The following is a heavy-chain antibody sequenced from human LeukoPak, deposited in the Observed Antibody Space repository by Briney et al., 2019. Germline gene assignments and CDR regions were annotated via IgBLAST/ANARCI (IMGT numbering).Heavy chain of an antibody. CDR2: ISGRGCST. Sequence: GGSLRLSRAACGFIFSGYAMRWVRQAAGPGLESVLVISGRGCSTYYVESVKGRFTISRDNAKNTLYLQMNSLRAEHTAVYYCAKNWVASRWFNWFDPCGQGTLVTVSS. D-gene: IGHD6-13*01. CDR1: GFIFSGYA. V-gene: IGHV3-23*01. CDR3: AKNWVASRWFNWFDP. J-gene: IGHJ5*02.